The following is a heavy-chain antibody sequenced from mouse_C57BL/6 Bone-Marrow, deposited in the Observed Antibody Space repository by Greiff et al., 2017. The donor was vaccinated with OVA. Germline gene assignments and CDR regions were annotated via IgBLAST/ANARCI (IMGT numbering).Heavy chain of an antibody. D-gene: IGHD2-12*01. V-gene: IGHV1-54*01. CDR1: GYAFTNYL. CDR3: ARRGNSFDY. CDR2: INPGSGGT. J-gene: IGHJ2*01. Sequence: EQLQQSGAELVRPGTSVKVSCKASGYAFTNYLIEWVKQRPGQGLEWIGVINPGSGGTNYNEKFKGKATLTADKSSSTAYMQLSSLTSEDSAVYFCARRGNSFDYWGQGTTLTVSS.